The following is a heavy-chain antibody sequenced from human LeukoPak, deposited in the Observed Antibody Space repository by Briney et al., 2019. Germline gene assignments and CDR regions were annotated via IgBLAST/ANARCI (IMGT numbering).Heavy chain of an antibody. D-gene: IGHD3-16*01. V-gene: IGHV1-2*04. CDR2: INPNSGGT. CDR3: ARVMARFGGVRY. J-gene: IGHJ4*02. CDR1: GYTFTGYY. Sequence: ASVKVSCKASGYTFTGYYMHWVRQAPGQGLEWMGWINPNSGGTNYAQKFQGWVTMTRDTSTSTAYMELRSLRSDDTAVYYCARVMARFGGVRYWGQGTLVTVSS.